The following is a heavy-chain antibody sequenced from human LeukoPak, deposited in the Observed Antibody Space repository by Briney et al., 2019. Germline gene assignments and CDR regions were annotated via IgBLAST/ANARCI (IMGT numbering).Heavy chain of an antibody. V-gene: IGHV3-23*01. CDR2: ISGSGGST. J-gene: IGHJ6*03. CDR1: GFTFSSYA. Sequence: PGGSLRLSCAASGFTFSSYAMSWVRQAPGKGLEWVSAISGSGGSTYYADSVKGRFTISRDNSKNTLYLQMNSLRAEDTAVYYCAKVGGGSYYYYYYMDVWGKGTTVTVSS. D-gene: IGHD4-23*01. CDR3: AKVGGGSYYYYYYMDV.